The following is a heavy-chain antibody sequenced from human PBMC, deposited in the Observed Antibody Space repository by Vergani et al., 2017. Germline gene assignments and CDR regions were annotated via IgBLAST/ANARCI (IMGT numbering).Heavy chain of an antibody. CDR3: ARDVAAAGRYYYYYGMDV. Sequence: EVQLVESGGGLVQPGGSLRLSCAASGFTFSSYWMIWVRQAPGKGLEWVANIKQDGSEKYYVDSVKGRFTISRDNAKNSLYLQMNSLRAEDTAVYYCARDVAAAGRYYYYYGMDVWGQGTTVTVSS. CDR2: IKQDGSEK. V-gene: IGHV3-7*01. CDR1: GFTFSSYW. D-gene: IGHD6-13*01. J-gene: IGHJ6*02.